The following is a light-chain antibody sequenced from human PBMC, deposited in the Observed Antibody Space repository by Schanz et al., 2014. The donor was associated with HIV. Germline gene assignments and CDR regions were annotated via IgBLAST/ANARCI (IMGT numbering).Light chain of an antibody. J-gene: IGLJ2*01. CDR1: NSNIGATSH. Sequence: QSVLTQPPSVSGAPGQGVTISCTGSNSNIGATSHVHWEQELPGTAPKFLLSPAGFLPSGVPDRFSVSKSGALASLVISGLRSEDEADYYCQSYDGTLKAVVVGGGTKLTVL. CDR2: PAG. CDR3: QSYDGTLKAVV. V-gene: IGLV1-40*01.